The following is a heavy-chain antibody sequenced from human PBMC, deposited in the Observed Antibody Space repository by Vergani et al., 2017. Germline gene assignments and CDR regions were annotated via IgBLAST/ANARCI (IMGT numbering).Heavy chain of an antibody. CDR1: GFTFSSYA. CDR2: ISSSSSYI. Sequence: EVQLLESGGGLVQPGGSLRLSCAASGFTFSSYAMSWVRQAPGKGLEWVSAISSSSSYIYYADSVKGRFTISRDNAKNSLYLQMNSLRAEDTAVYYCARDSGIVVVPAATIDYWGQGTLVTVSS. CDR3: ARDSGIVVVPAATIDY. D-gene: IGHD2-2*01. V-gene: IGHV3-21*01. J-gene: IGHJ4*02.